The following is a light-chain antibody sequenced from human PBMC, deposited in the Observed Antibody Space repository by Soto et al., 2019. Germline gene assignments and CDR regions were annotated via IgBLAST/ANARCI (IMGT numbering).Light chain of an antibody. CDR2: SNN. J-gene: IGLJ2*01. Sequence: QSVLTQPPSASGTPGQRVTISCSGSSSNIGSNTVNWYQQLPGTAPKLLIYSNNQRPSGVPDRFSGSKSGTSVSLAISGLQSVDEADYYCAAWDDSLNGVVFGGGTKLTVL. CDR3: AAWDDSLNGVV. CDR1: SSNIGSNT. V-gene: IGLV1-44*01.